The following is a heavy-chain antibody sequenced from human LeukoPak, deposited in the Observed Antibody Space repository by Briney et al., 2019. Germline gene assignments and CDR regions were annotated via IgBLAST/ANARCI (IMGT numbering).Heavy chain of an antibody. J-gene: IGHJ4*02. CDR1: GFTFTNYG. D-gene: IGHD1-26*01. CDR3: ASSGSYRFDY. CDR2: IWYDGSKT. V-gene: IGHV3-33*01. Sequence: SGGSLRLSCTTSGFTFTNYGINWVRQAPGKGLEWVAAIWYDGSKTSYTDSVKGRFTVSRDISKNSLYLQMNSLRDEDTAVYYCASSGSYRFDYWGQGTLVTVSS.